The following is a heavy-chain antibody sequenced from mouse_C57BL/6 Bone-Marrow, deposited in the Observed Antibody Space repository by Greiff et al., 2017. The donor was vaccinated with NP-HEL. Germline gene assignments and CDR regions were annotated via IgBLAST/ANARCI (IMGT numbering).Heavy chain of an antibody. CDR1: GYSFTGYY. Sequence: VQLQQSGPELVKPGASVKISCKASGYSFTGYYMNWVKQSPEKSLEWIGEINPSTGGTTYNQKFKAKATLTVDKSSSTAYMQLKSLTSEDSAVYYCARLGGYFYYYAMDYWGQGTSVTVSS. CDR2: INPSTGGT. CDR3: ARLGGYFYYYAMDY. D-gene: IGHD2-3*01. V-gene: IGHV1-42*01. J-gene: IGHJ4*01.